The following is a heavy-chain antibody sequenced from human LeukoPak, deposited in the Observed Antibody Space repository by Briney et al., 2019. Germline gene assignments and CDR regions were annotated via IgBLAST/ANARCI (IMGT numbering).Heavy chain of an antibody. CDR1: GFTFSSYA. V-gene: IGHV3-23*01. J-gene: IGHJ4*02. D-gene: IGHD5-18*01. CDR2: ISGSGGST. CDR3: AKGYSYGYGLNRYFDY. Sequence: PGGSLRLSCAASGFTFSSYAMSWVRKAPGKGLEWVSAISGSGGSTYYADSVKGRFTISRGNSKNTLYLQMNSLRAEDTAVYYCAKGYSYGYGLNRYFDYWGQGTLVTVSS.